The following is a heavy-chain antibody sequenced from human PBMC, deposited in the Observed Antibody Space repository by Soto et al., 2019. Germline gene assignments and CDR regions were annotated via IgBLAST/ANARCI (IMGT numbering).Heavy chain of an antibody. Sequence: EVQVVESGGDLVQPGGSLRLSCAASGFTIRNYAMSWVRQAPGKALEWVSGISGGSDRTYYADSVKGRFTIFKDNSKNPLYLQMSSLIVEDTAVYHCEGSWTWGQGTMVTVSS. J-gene: IGHJ3*01. V-gene: IGHV3-23*04. CDR2: ISGGSDRT. CDR1: GFTIRNYA. D-gene: IGHD5-12*01. CDR3: EGSWT.